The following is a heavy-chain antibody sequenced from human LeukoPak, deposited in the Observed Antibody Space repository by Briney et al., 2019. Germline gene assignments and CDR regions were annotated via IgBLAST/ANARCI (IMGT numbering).Heavy chain of an antibody. CDR1: NYTFISHG. CDR3: ARGRRYYDFWSGYYPFDY. J-gene: IGHJ4*02. D-gene: IGHD3-3*01. Sequence: GASVKVSCKGSNYTFISHGISWVRQASGQGLEWMGWISPYNGDTNYAQKFQGRVTITRNTSISTAYMELSSLRSEDTAVYYCARGRRYYDFWSGYYPFDYWGQGTLVTVSS. V-gene: IGHV1-8*01. CDR2: ISPYNGDT.